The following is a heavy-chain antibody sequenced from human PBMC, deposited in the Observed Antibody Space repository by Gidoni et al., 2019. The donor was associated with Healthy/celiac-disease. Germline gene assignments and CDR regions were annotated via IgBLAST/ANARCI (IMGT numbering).Heavy chain of an antibody. Sequence: EVQLVQSGAAVTKPGVSLKTPCKGSGYSFTSYWIGRVRQMPGKGLAWMGVIYPCASDTRYSPSFQGQVTISADKSISTAYLQWSSLKASDTAMYYCATYDSSGYYYDGAFDIWGQGTMVTVSS. D-gene: IGHD3-22*01. CDR1: GYSFTSYW. J-gene: IGHJ3*02. CDR3: ATYDSSGYYYDGAFDI. V-gene: IGHV5-51*01. CDR2: IYPCASDT.